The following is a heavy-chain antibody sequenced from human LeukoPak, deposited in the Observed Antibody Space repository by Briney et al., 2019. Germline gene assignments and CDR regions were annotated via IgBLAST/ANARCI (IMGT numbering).Heavy chain of an antibody. Sequence: GGCLRLSCAAAGFSFSSDWVSWVRPAPGRGRGWVANIKQDGKEKYQVDSVKGRFTNSRDNAKNSLYLQMNSRRAEDTAVYYCARVYSGEIDYWRRGTLVTVSS. CDR1: GFSFSSDW. D-gene: IGHD3-10*01. V-gene: IGHV3-7*01. CDR3: ARVYSGEIDY. J-gene: IGHJ4*02. CDR2: IKQDGKEK.